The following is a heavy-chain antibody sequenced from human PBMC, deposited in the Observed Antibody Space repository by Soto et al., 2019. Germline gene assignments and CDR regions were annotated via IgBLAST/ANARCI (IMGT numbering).Heavy chain of an antibody. CDR3: AKPHTGNVAFDI. D-gene: IGHD4-4*01. V-gene: IGHV3-7*01. J-gene: IGHJ3*02. CDR2: INPDGSAK. Sequence: EVQLVESGGGLVQPGGSLRLSCAASGFTFSSYWMTWVRQVPGKGLEWVAYINPDGSAKSYANSLKGRFTLSRDNPKNSLYLPMNSLRAEDTAVYYCAKPHTGNVAFDIWGQGTMVTVSS. CDR1: GFTFSSYW.